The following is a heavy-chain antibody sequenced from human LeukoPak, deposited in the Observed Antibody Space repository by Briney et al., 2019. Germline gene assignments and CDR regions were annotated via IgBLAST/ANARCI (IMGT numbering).Heavy chain of an antibody. CDR1: GFTFSSYA. CDR3: AKDYYALLWFGEFNRKYYFDY. CDR2: ISGSGGST. J-gene: IGHJ4*02. D-gene: IGHD3-10*01. Sequence: PGGSLRLSCAASGFTFSSYAMSWVRQAPGKGLEWVSAISGSGGSTYYADSVKGRFTISRDNSKSTLYLQMNSLRAEDTAVYYCAKDYYALLWFGEFNRKYYFDYWGQGTLVTVSS. V-gene: IGHV3-23*01.